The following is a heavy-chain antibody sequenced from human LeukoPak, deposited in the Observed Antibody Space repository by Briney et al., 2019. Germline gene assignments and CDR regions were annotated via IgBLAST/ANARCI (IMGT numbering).Heavy chain of an antibody. CDR3: ARDQSYDILTGYYMGGWFDP. CDR2: IYHSGST. D-gene: IGHD3-9*01. CDR1: GYSISSGYY. Sequence: SETLSLTCTVSGYSISSGYYWGWIRQPPGKGLEWIGSIYHSGSTYYNPSLKSRVTISVDTSKNQFSLKLSSVAAADTVVYYCARDQSYDILTGYYMGGWFDPWGQGTLVTVSS. V-gene: IGHV4-38-2*02. J-gene: IGHJ5*02.